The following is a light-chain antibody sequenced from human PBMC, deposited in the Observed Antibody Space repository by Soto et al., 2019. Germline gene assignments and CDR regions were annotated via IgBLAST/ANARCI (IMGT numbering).Light chain of an antibody. CDR3: QQCTTWPPEGT. Sequence: IVLKQSASRLSLSQGEGATLSWKASQGVRSYLAWYKAKPGQAPRLIIXXAYXRATGIPARFSGSGSGTDYTLTIGSLEPEDLAFEYCQQCTTWPPEGTFGGGTKVDIK. J-gene: IGKJ4*01. CDR2: XAY. V-gene: IGKV3-11*01. CDR1: QGVRSY.